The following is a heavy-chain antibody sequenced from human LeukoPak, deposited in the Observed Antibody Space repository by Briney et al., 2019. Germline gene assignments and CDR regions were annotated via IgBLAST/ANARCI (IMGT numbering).Heavy chain of an antibody. CDR2: INQDGSEK. CDR1: GFTFSSYW. V-gene: IGHV3-7*01. CDR3: ARDGVDAGIYFDY. J-gene: IGHJ4*02. D-gene: IGHD3-16*01. Sequence: GGSLRLSCAASGFTFSSYWMSWVRQAPGKGLEWVANINQDGSEKYYVDSVKDRFTISRDNAKNSLYLQMNSLRAEDTAVYYCARDGVDAGIYFDYWGQGNLVTVSS.